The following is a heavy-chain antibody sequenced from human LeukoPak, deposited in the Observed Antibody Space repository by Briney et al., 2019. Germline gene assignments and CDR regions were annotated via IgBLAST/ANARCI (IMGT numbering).Heavy chain of an antibody. V-gene: IGHV4-39*01. CDR2: IYYSGST. J-gene: IGHJ3*01. Sequence: KPSETLSLTCTVSGGSISSASYFWGWIRQPPGKGLEWIGTIYYSGSTYYSASLRSRLTMSGDTSRNQFSLRLTSVNAADTAVYYCAKAGARYSDSSGLYAFDFWGPGTMVTVSS. D-gene: IGHD3-22*01. CDR3: AKAGARYSDSSGLYAFDF. CDR1: GGSISSASYF.